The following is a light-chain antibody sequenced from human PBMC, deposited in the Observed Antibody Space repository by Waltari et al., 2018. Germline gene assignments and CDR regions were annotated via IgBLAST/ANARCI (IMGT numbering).Light chain of an antibody. CDR3: MSYTSRHTMI. J-gene: IGLJ2*01. Sequence: QSALTQPASVSGSPGQSITISCTGTSSDVGGFNWVSWYQQHPGKAPKVMIYDVTNRPSGVSNRVSGSKSGNTATLTISGLQAEDEADYYGMSYTSRHTMIFGGGTRLTVL. CDR2: DVT. V-gene: IGLV2-14*01. CDR1: SSDVGGFNW.